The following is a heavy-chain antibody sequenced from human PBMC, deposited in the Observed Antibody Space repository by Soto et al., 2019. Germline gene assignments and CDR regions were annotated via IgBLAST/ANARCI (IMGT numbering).Heavy chain of an antibody. CDR3: AREMWVAATYYYYYVNV. V-gene: IGHV1-3*01. CDR1: GYTFNSYA. D-gene: IGHD2-15*01. J-gene: IGHJ6*03. Sequence: QVQLVQSGAEVKKPGASVKVSCKASGYTFNSYAIHWVRQAPGQRLEWMGWINAGNGNTKYSQKFQGRVTITRDTSASTAYMELSSLRSEDTAVYYCAREMWVAATYYYYYVNVWGKGTTVTVSS. CDR2: INAGNGNT.